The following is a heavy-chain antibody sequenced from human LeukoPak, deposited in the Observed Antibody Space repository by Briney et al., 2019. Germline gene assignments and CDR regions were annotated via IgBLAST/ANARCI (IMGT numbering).Heavy chain of an antibody. V-gene: IGHV4-59*05. J-gene: IGHJ4*02. D-gene: IGHD6-19*01. CDR1: GGSISSYY. CDR2: IYYSGST. Sequence: PSETLSLTCTVSGGSISSYYWSWIRQPPGKGLEWIGSIYYSGSTYYNPSLKSRVTISVDTSKNQFSLKLSSVTAADTAVYYCARLFSSGWYFSGTFDYWGQGTLVTVSS. CDR3: ARLFSSGWYFSGTFDY.